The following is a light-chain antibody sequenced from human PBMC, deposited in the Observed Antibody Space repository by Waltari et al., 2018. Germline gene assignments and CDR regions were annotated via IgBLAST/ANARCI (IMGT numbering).Light chain of an antibody. V-gene: IGLV2-14*03. J-gene: IGLJ2*01. Sequence: QSALTQPASVSGSPGQSITISCTGTSSDVGAYNYVSWYQQHPGKAPQLIIFDVSNRPSGVCNRFSGSTSGNTASLTISGRRAEDEADYYCSSYISSSTLELFGGGTSLTVL. CDR3: SSYISSSTLEL. CDR1: SSDVGAYNY. CDR2: DVS.